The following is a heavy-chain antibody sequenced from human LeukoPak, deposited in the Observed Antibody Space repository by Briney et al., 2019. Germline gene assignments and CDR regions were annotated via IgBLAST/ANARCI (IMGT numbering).Heavy chain of an antibody. Sequence: PGGSLRLSCAASGFTFSGYAMHWVRQAPGKGLEWVAVISSDGSNKYYADSVKGQFTISRDNSNNTLYLQMNSLRPEDTAVYYCARGAGTTVYYMDVWGKGTTVTVSS. V-gene: IGHV3-30*01. CDR3: ARGAGTTVYYMDV. CDR2: ISSDGSNK. CDR1: GFTFSGYA. J-gene: IGHJ6*03. D-gene: IGHD1-7*01.